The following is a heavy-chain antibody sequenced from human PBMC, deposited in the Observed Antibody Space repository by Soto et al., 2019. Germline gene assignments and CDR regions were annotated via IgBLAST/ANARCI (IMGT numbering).Heavy chain of an antibody. J-gene: IGHJ3*02. CDR1: GGSISSYY. Sequence: PSETLSLTCTVSGGSISSYYWSWIRQPPGKGLEWIGYIYYSGSTNYNPSLKSRVTISVDTSKNQFSLKLSSVTAADTAVYYCARGYCISTSCYFEAFDIWGQGTMVTVSS. CDR2: IYYSGST. D-gene: IGHD2-2*01. V-gene: IGHV4-59*01. CDR3: ARGYCISTSCYFEAFDI.